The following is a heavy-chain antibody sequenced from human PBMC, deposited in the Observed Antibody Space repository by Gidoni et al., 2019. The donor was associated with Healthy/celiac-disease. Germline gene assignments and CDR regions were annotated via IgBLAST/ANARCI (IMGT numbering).Heavy chain of an antibody. CDR2: ISGSGGST. CDR3: AKEGWDGSGWKRPIWYGFDY. J-gene: IGHJ4*02. D-gene: IGHD6-19*01. V-gene: IGHV3-23*01. Sequence: EVQLLESGGGLVQPGGSLRLSCAASGFTFSSYAMRWVRQAPGKGLEWVSAISGSGGSTYYADSVKGRFTISRDNSKNTLYLQMNSLRAEDTAVYYCAKEGWDGSGWKRPIWYGFDYWGQGTLVTVSS. CDR1: GFTFSSYA.